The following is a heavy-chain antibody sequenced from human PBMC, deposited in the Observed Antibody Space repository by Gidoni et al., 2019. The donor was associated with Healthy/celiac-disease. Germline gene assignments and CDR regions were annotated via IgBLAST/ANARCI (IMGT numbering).Heavy chain of an antibody. D-gene: IGHD5-12*01. V-gene: IGHV3-9*01. J-gene: IGHJ4*02. CDR3: AKDIVATMIGGADY. CDR2: ISWNSGSI. CDR1: GSTFDDYA. Sequence: EVQLVESGGGLVQPGRSLRLSCAASGSTFDDYAMHWVRQAPGKGLEWVSGISWNSGSIGYADSVKGRFTISRDNAKNSLYLQMNSLRAEDTALYYCAKDIVATMIGGADYWGQGTLVTVSS.